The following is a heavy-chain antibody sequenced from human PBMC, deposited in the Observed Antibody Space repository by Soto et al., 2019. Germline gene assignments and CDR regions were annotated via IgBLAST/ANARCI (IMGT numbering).Heavy chain of an antibody. CDR2: IYHSGST. Sequence: SETLSLTCDVSGGSISSGGYSWSWIRQPPGKGLEWIGYIYHSGSTYYNPSLKSRVTISVDRSKNQFSLKLSSVTAADTAVYYCARARDSSCWYEGFDFDSWGQGTLVTVSS. CDR1: GGSISSGGYS. J-gene: IGHJ4*02. D-gene: IGHD6-13*01. V-gene: IGHV4-30-2*01. CDR3: ARARDSSCWYEGFDFDS.